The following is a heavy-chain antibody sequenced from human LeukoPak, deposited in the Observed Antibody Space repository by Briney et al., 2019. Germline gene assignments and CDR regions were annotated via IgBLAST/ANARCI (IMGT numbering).Heavy chain of an antibody. J-gene: IGHJ4*02. CDR1: GGSISSSSYY. CDR3: ARCPTILRYFDWLPSPFDY. D-gene: IGHD3-9*01. Sequence: PSETLSLTCTVSGGSISSSSYYWGWIRQPPGKGLEWIVSIYYSGSTYYNPSLKSRVTISVDTSKNQFSLKLSSVTAADTAVYYCARCPTILRYFDWLPSPFDYWGQGTLVTVSS. V-gene: IGHV4-39*07. CDR2: IYYSGST.